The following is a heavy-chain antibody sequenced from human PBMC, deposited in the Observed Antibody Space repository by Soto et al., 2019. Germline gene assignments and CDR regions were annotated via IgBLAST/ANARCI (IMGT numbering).Heavy chain of an antibody. J-gene: IGHJ4*02. CDR2: ISAYNGNT. Sequence: QVQLVQSGAEVKKPGASVKVSCKASGYTFTSYGISWVRQAPGQGLEWMGWISAYNGNTNYAQKLQGRVTMTTDTSTSTAYMELRSLRSDDTAVYYCARESPYYDSSGYSFDYWGQGNLVTVSS. V-gene: IGHV1-18*01. D-gene: IGHD3-22*01. CDR3: ARESPYYDSSGYSFDY. CDR1: GYTFTSYG.